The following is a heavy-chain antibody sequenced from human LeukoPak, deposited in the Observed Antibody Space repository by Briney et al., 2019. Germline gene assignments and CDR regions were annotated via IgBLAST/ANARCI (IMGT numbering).Heavy chain of an antibody. CDR3: ARGPYSYDSSGAFDI. V-gene: IGHV4-39*06. J-gene: IGHJ3*02. Sequence: SETLSLTCTVSGGSISSSSYYWGWIRQPPGKGLEWIGSIYYSGSTNYNPSLKSRVTISVDTSKNQFPLKLSSVTAADTAVYFCARGPYSYDSSGAFDIWGQGTMVTVSS. CDR2: IYYSGST. CDR1: GGSISSSSYY. D-gene: IGHD3-22*01.